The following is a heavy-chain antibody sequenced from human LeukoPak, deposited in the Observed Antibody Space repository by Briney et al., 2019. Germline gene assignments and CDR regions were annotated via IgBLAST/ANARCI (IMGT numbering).Heavy chain of an antibody. Sequence: GRSLRLSCAASGFTFSSYGIHWVRQAPGKGLEWVAVISYDGSNKYYADSVKGRFTISRDNSKNTLYLQMNSLRAEDTAVYYCAKDMVGMATTSGGDYWGQGTLVTVSS. J-gene: IGHJ4*02. CDR1: GFTFSSYG. CDR2: ISYDGSNK. V-gene: IGHV3-30*18. CDR3: AKDMVGMATTSGGDY. D-gene: IGHD5-24*01.